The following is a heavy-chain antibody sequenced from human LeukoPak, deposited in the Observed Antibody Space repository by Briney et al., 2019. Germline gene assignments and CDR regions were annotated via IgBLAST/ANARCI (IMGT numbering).Heavy chain of an antibody. D-gene: IGHD3-9*01. CDR3: AKGMRYYDILTGVMVYYYGMDV. CDR2: ISGSGGST. Sequence: AGGSLRLSCAASGFTFSSYAMSWVRQAPGKGLEWVSAISGSGGSTYYADSVKGRFTISRDNSKNTLYLQMNSLRAEDTAVYYCAKGMRYYDILTGVMVYYYGMDVWGQGTTVTVSS. J-gene: IGHJ6*02. V-gene: IGHV3-23*01. CDR1: GFTFSSYA.